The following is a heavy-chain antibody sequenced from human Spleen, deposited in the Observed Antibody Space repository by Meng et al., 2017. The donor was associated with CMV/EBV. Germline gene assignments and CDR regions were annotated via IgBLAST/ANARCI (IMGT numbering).Heavy chain of an antibody. CDR1: GGSISSYY. CDR3: TYDSSGLDAFDI. J-gene: IGHJ3*02. D-gene: IGHD3-22*01. Sequence: LKESGPGWVKPSETLSLTCTVSGGSISSYYWSWIRQPAGKGLEWIGRIYTSGSTNYNPSLRSRVTMSVDTSKNQFSLKLSSVTAADTAVYYCTYDSSGLDAFDIWGQGTMVTVSS. V-gene: IGHV4-4*07. CDR2: IYTSGST.